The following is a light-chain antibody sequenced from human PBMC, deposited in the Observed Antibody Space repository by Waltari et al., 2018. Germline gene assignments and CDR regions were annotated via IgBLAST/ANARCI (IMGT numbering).Light chain of an antibody. CDR1: QSIRNN. Sequence: EIVMTQSPATLSVSPGESATLSCRASQSIRNNFAWYQQKPGQAPRLLIHSTSLWGPGIPTMFNGSGSGTEFTLSISSLQSEDFALYYCHHYNNWGTFGQGTKVEFK. V-gene: IGKV3-15*01. J-gene: IGKJ1*01. CDR3: HHYNNWGT. CDR2: STS.